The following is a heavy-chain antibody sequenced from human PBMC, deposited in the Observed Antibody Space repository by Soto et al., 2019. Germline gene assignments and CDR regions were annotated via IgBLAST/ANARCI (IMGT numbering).Heavy chain of an antibody. CDR3: ARQRGCSGGSCPPGSYGMDI. CDR1: GYSFTSHW. D-gene: IGHD2-15*01. Sequence: PGESLNIPCKGSGYSFTSHWIRWVLQMPRKGLEWMGIIYPGDSDTRYSPSFQGQVTISADKSISTAYLQWSSLKASDTAMYYCARQRGCSGGSCPPGSYGMDIRGQGTTVTVYS. J-gene: IGHJ6*02. CDR2: IYPGDSDT. V-gene: IGHV5-51*01.